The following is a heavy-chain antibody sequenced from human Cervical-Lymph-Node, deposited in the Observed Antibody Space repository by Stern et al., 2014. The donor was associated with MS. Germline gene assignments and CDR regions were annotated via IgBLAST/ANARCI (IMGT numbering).Heavy chain of an antibody. Sequence: QVTLKESGPALVKPTQTLTLTCTFSGFSLSTSGMCASWIRQPPATALEWIALIDWDDDKYYSTSLKTRLTISKDTSKNQVVLTMTNMDPVDTATYYCARTQWELSPSFDYWGQGTLVTVSS. V-gene: IGHV2-70*01. D-gene: IGHD1-26*01. CDR3: ARTQWELSPSFDY. CDR1: GFSLSTSGMC. J-gene: IGHJ4*02. CDR2: IDWDDDK.